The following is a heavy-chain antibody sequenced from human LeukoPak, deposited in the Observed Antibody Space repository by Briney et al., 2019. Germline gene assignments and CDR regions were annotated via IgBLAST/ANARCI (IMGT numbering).Heavy chain of an antibody. V-gene: IGHV3-48*03. CDR3: AREAFRSSWKKFDY. CDR1: GFTFSSYE. J-gene: IGHJ4*02. Sequence: GGSLRLSCEASGFTFSSYEMNWVRQAPGKGLEWVSYISGGGSTIYYADSVKGRFTISRDNAKNSLYLQMNSLRAEDTAVYYCAREAFRSSWKKFDYWGQGTLVTVSS. D-gene: IGHD6-13*01. CDR2: ISGGGSTI.